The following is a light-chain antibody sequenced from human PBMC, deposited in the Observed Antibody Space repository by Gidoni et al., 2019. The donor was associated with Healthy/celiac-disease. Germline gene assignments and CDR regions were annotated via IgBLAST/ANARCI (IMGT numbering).Light chain of an antibody. CDR2: AAS. Sequence: DIQMTQSPSSLSASVGDRVTITCRASQSISSYLNWYQQKPGKAPKLLIYAASSLQSGVPSRFSGSGSGTDFTPTISSLQPEDFATYYCQQSYSTLFTFXPXTKVXIK. J-gene: IGKJ3*01. CDR1: QSISSY. V-gene: IGKV1-39*01. CDR3: QQSYSTLFT.